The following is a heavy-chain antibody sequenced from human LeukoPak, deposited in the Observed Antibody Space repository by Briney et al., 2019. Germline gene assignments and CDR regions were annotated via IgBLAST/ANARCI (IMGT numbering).Heavy chain of an antibody. J-gene: IGHJ3*02. CDR3: ARGGRREWLRFDYDAFDI. D-gene: IGHD5-12*01. V-gene: IGHV1-69*13. CDR1: GYTFTSYD. CDR2: IIPIFGTA. Sequence: GASVKVSCKASGYTFTSYDINWVRQATGQGLEWMGGIIPIFGTANYAQKFQGRVTITADESTSTAYMELSSLRSEDTAVYYCARGGRREWLRFDYDAFDIWGQGTMVTVSS.